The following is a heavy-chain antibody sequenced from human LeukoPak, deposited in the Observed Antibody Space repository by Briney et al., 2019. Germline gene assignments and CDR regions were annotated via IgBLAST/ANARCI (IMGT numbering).Heavy chain of an antibody. V-gene: IGHV3-23*01. CDR2: ISGRGSST. J-gene: IGHJ4*02. CDR3: AKDGVIFEYSSSPPPGLKRRNNYFDY. D-gene: IGHD6-6*01. Sequence: GGSLRLSCAASGFTFSSYAMSWVRQAPGKGLEWVSSISGRGSSTYYADSVKGRFTICSDNAKNTLYLQMNSLRAEDTVVYYCAKDGVIFEYSSSPPPGLKRRNNYFDYWGQGTLVTVSS. CDR1: GFTFSSYA.